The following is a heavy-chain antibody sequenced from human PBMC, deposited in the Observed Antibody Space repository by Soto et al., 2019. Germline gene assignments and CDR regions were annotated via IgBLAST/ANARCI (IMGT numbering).Heavy chain of an antibody. V-gene: IGHV3-53*01. CDR1: GFTVSSNY. D-gene: IGHD6-19*01. CDR3: ARDLVEGGWQSSGTDV. Sequence: GGSLRLSWVASGFTVSSNYMSWVRQAPGKGLEWVSIIRSGGRTYYADSVKGRFTISRDNSKNTLYLQMNSLRAEDTAVYYCARDLVEGGWQSSGTDVWGQGTTGTVSS. J-gene: IGHJ6*02. CDR2: IRSGGRT.